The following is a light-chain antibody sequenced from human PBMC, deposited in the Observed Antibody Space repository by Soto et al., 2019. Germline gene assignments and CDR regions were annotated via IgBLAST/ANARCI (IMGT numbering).Light chain of an antibody. CDR2: DAS. J-gene: IGKJ5*01. CDR3: QQRSSWPPIT. CDR1: QSVSNY. V-gene: IGKV3-11*01. Sequence: EIVLTQSPATLSLSPGERATLSCRASQSVSNYLAWYQQKPGQAPRLLIYDASNRATGIPARFSGSGSGTDFTLTISSLEPEDFEVYYCQQRSSWPPITFGQGTRLEIK.